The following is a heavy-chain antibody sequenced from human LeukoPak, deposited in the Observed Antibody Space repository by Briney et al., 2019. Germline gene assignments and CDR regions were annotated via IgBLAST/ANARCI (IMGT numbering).Heavy chain of an antibody. Sequence: GGSLRLSCAASGFTFSSYAMGWVRQAPGKGLEWVSAISGSGDSTYYADSVKGRFTISRDNSKNTLYLQMNSLRAEDTAVYYCAKSTVYIGGNDAFDIWGQGTMVTVSS. CDR1: GFTFSSYA. CDR2: ISGSGDST. V-gene: IGHV3-23*01. CDR3: AKSTVYIGGNDAFDI. D-gene: IGHD3-16*01. J-gene: IGHJ3*02.